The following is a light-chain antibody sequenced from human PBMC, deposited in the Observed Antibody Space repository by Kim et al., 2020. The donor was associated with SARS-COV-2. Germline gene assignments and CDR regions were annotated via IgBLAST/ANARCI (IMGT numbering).Light chain of an antibody. J-gene: IGLJ7*01. CDR3: CSYASSGTLI. CDR1: SSDVGNYTY. CDR2: DVT. Sequence: GQSLTIACTGTSSDVGNYTYVSWYQHHPGEAPKVMIYDVTKRPSGVSNRFFGSKSGNTASLTISGLQTEDEADYYCCSYASSGTLIFGGGTQLTVL. V-gene: IGLV2-14*03.